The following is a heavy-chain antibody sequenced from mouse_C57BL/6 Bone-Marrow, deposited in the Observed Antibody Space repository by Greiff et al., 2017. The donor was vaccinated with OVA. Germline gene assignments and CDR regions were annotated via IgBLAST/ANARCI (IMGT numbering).Heavy chain of an antibody. CDR2: INPNNGGT. Sequence: VQLQQSGPELVKPGASVKISCKASGYTFTDYYMNWVKQSHGKSLEWIGDINPNNGGTSYNQKFKGKATLTVDKSSSTAYMELRSLTSEDSAVYYCATYSNYESYWAQGTLVTVSA. CDR3: ATYSNYESY. J-gene: IGHJ3*01. V-gene: IGHV1-26*01. D-gene: IGHD2-5*01. CDR1: GYTFTDYY.